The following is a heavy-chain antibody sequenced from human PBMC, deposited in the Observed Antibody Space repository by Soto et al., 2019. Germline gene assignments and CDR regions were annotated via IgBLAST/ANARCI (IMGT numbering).Heavy chain of an antibody. CDR3: ARGVLDGDYEFDAFDI. CDR2: IIPIFGTA. Sequence: VQLVQSGAEVKKPGSSVKVSCKASGGTFSSYAISWVRQAPGQGLDWMGGIIPIFGTANYAQKFQGRVTIPADESTSTAYMELSSLRSEDTAVYYCARGVLDGDYEFDAFDIWGQGTMVTVSS. J-gene: IGHJ3*02. V-gene: IGHV1-69*01. D-gene: IGHD4-17*01. CDR1: GGTFSSYA.